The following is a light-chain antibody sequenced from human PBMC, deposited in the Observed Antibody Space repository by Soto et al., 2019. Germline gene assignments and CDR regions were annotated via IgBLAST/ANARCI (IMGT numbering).Light chain of an antibody. CDR1: QAINNY. J-gene: IGKJ5*01. CDR3: QQVNSYSYT. CDR2: AAS. Sequence: DIQLTQSPSFLSASVGDRVTITCRASQAINNYLAWYQQSPGNAPKLLIYAASTLQSGVPSRFSGSGSGTEFTLTISSLQPEDFATYYCQQVNSYSYTFGQGTRLEIK. V-gene: IGKV1-9*01.